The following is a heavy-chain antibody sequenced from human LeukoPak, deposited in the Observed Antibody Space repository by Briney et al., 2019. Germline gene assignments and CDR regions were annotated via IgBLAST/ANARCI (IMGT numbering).Heavy chain of an antibody. D-gene: IGHD3-9*01. Sequence: GGSLRLSCAASGFTFSSYAMSWVRQAPGKGLEWVALISYDGSNKYYADSVKGRFTISRDNSKNTLYLQMNSLRAEDTAVYYCAKDVSSAGILIGSCWGQGTLVTVSS. V-gene: IGHV3-30*18. CDR2: ISYDGSNK. CDR3: AKDVSSAGILIGSC. J-gene: IGHJ4*02. CDR1: GFTFSSYA.